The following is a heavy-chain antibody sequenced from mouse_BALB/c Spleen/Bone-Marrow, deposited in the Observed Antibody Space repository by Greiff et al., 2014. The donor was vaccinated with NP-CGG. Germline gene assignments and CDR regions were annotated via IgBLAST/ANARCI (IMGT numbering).Heavy chain of an antibody. CDR2: ISDGGSYT. CDR3: ARDRGVQGYAMDY. V-gene: IGHV5-4*02. D-gene: IGHD2-14*01. J-gene: IGHJ4*01. Sequence: EVKVVESGGGLVKPGGSLKLSCAASGFTFSDYYMYWVRQTPEKRLEWVATISDGGSYTYYPDSVKGRFTISRDIAKNNLYLQMSSLKSEDTAMYYCARDRGVQGYAMDYWGQGTSVTDSS. CDR1: GFTFSDYY.